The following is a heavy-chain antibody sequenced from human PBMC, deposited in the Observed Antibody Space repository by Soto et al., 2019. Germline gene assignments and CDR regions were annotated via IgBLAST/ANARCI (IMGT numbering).Heavy chain of an antibody. CDR1: GGSVSSTSYY. CDR2: IYYSGST. V-gene: IGHV4-39*01. CDR3: ARIVGIRNSIGQRYYFDY. Sequence: QLQLQESGPGLVKPSETLSLTSTVSGGSVSSTSYYWGWIRQPPGKGLEWIGSIYYSGSTYYNPSLKSRVTISVDTSKNQFSLKLSSVTAADTAVYYCARIVGIRNSIGQRYYFDYWGQGTLVTVSS. D-gene: IGHD6-19*01. J-gene: IGHJ4*02.